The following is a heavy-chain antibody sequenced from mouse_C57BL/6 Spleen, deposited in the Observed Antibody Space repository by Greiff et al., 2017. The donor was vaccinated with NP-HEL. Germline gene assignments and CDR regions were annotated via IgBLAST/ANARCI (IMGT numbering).Heavy chain of an antibody. CDR3: ARHDAIITTVVADWYFDV. D-gene: IGHD1-1*01. CDR2: FYPGSGSI. CDR1: GFNIKDYY. J-gene: IGHJ1*03. V-gene: IGHV1-62-2*01. Sequence: QVHLQQSGAELVKPGASVKLSCTASGFNIKDYYMHWVKQRPGQGLEWIGWFYPGSGSIKYNEKFKDKATLTADKSSSTVYMELSRLTSEDSAVYLCARHDAIITTVVADWYFDVWGTGTTVTVSS.